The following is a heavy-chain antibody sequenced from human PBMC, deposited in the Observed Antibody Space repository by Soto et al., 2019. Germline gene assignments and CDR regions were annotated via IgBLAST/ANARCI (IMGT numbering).Heavy chain of an antibody. D-gene: IGHD1-7*01. CDR2: IDPSGGST. J-gene: IGHJ4*02. V-gene: IGHV1-46*01. Sequence: VQLVQSGAEVKKPGASVKVSCKASGYTFTSYYMHWVRQAPGQGLEWMGIIDPSGGSTTYAQKFHGRVTMTRDTSTSTVYMELSSLRSEDTAVYYCARDWAENYKTLYFDYWGQGTLVTVSS. CDR1: GYTFTSYY. CDR3: ARDWAENYKTLYFDY.